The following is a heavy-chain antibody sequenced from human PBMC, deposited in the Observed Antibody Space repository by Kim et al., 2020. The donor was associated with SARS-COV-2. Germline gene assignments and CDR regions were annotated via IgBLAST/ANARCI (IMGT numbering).Heavy chain of an antibody. CDR3: ARDYSYCGGDCYSVAFDI. Sequence: VKGRFTISRDNSKNPLYLQMNSLRAEDTAVYYCARDYSYCGGDCYSVAFDIWGQGTMVTVSS. J-gene: IGHJ3*02. V-gene: IGHV3-66*01. D-gene: IGHD2-21*02.